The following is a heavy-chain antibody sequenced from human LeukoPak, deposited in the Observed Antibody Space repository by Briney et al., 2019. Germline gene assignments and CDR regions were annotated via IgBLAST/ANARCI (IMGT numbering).Heavy chain of an antibody. Sequence: SETLPLTCTVSGASISSSYWSWIRQPPGKGLEWIGYIYYTGGTNYNPSLRSRVATSIDPSKNHFSLKLNSVTAADTAVYYCARASGDYGDLYWYFDLWGRGTLVTVSS. CDR2: IYYTGGT. CDR1: GASISSSY. CDR3: ARASGDYGDLYWYFDL. V-gene: IGHV4-59*01. J-gene: IGHJ2*01. D-gene: IGHD4-17*01.